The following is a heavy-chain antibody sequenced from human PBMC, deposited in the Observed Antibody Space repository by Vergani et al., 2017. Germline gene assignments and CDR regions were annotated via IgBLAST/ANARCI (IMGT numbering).Heavy chain of an antibody. CDR1: GGSISSYY. V-gene: IGHV4-59*01. Sequence: QVQLQESGPGLVKPSETLSLTCTVSGGSISSYYWSWIRQPPGKGLEWIGYIYYSGSTNYNPSLKSRVTISVDTSKNQFSLQLSSVTAAVTAVYYCARRLRNWNAEYYFDYWGQGTLVSVSS. CDR3: ARRLRNWNAEYYFDY. D-gene: IGHD1-20*01. J-gene: IGHJ4*02. CDR2: IYYSGST.